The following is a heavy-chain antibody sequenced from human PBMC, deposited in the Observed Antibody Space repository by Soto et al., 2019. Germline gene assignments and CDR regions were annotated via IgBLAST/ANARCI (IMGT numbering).Heavy chain of an antibody. CDR3: ASLIYSIAMLRMRYYFDY. CDR2: IIPIFGTA. J-gene: IGHJ4*02. V-gene: IGHV1-69*01. Sequence: QVQLVQSGAEVKKPGSSVKVSCKASGGTFSSYAISWVRQAPGQGLEWMGGIIPIFGTANYAQKFQGRVTITADESTSSAYMELSSLRSEDTAVYYCASLIYSIAMLRMRYYFDYWGQGTLVTVSS. CDR1: GGTFSSYA. D-gene: IGHD3-3*02.